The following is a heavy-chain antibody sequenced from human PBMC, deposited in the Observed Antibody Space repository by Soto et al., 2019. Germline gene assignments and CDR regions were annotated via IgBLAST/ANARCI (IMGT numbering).Heavy chain of an antibody. CDR1: EESCSGYY. V-gene: IGHV4-34*01. Sequence: QVQLQQWGARLLKPSETLSLTCAIYEESCSGYYWSWIRVTPGTGLEWIGEINHSGSINYNPSLNSRVIISVDTSKNQFSLKLSSVTAADTAVYYCARAHRLLWFGEFPLDYWGQGTLVTVSS. CDR2: INHSGSI. CDR3: ARAHRLLWFGEFPLDY. J-gene: IGHJ4*02. D-gene: IGHD3-10*01.